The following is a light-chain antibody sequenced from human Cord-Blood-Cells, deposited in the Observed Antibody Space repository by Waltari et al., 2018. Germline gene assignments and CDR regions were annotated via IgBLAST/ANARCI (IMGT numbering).Light chain of an antibody. J-gene: IGKJ1*01. CDR3: QQYNSYSRT. V-gene: IGKV1-5*03. Sequence: DIQIPQSPSPLSASVEHRLPITCRARQSISSWLDWYQQKPGKAPKLLIYKASSLESGVPSRFSGSGSGTEFTLTISSLQPDDVATYYCQQYNSYSRTFGQGTKVEIK. CDR1: QSISSW. CDR2: KAS.